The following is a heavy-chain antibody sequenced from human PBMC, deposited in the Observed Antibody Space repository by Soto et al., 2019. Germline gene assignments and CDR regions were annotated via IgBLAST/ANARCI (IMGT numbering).Heavy chain of an antibody. V-gene: IGHV1-18*01. CDR2: ISAYNGNT. J-gene: IGHJ6*03. CDR1: GYTFTSYG. CDR3: ARVPTVTTLVGYYYMYV. Sequence: QVQLVQSGAEVKKPGASVKVSCKASGYTFTSYGISWVRQAPGQGLEWMGWISAYNGNTNYAQKLQGRVTMTTDTSPSTAYKELRSLRSDDTAVYYCARVPTVTTLVGYYYMYVWGKGTTVTVSS. D-gene: IGHD4-17*01.